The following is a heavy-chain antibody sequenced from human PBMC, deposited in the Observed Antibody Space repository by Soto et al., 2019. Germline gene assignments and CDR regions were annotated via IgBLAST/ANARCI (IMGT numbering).Heavy chain of an antibody. V-gene: IGHV1-18*04. Sequence: GASVKVSCKASGYTFTSYGISWVRQAPGQGLEWMGWISAYNGNTNYAQKLQGRVTMTTDTSTSTAYMELRSLRSDDTAVYYCARDRRLHPTRSGPKSYYYYGMDVWGHGTTVTVSS. CDR2: ISAYNGNT. D-gene: IGHD2-15*01. J-gene: IGHJ6*02. CDR1: GYTFTSYG. CDR3: ARDRRLHPTRSGPKSYYYYGMDV.